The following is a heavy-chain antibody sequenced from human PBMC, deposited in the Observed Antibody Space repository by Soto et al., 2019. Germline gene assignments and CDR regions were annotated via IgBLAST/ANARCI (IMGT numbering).Heavy chain of an antibody. CDR3: ARHTRNQFDP. Sequence: GTPSETLSLTCTVSGDSMTSSSYYWGWIRQPPGKGLEWIGSIYYSERTSYNSGSTYYSPSLKSRVTISGDTSKSQFSLKLSSVTAADTAVYYCARHTRNQFDPPGQGTPVTVSS. CDR2: IYYSERTSYNSGST. J-gene: IGHJ5*02. V-gene: IGHV4-39*01. CDR1: GDSMTSSSYY.